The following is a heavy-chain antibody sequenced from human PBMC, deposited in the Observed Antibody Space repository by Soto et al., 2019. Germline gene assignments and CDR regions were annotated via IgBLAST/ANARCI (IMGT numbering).Heavy chain of an antibody. Sequence: ASVKVSCKASGYTFNTYGLSWVRQAPGQGLEWMGWISIYTGNTGYAEKFQGRLTVTRDTSTSTAYMELRSLRSDDTAVYYCARGDPATYVRLPFGYWGQGTLVTVSS. J-gene: IGHJ4*02. CDR3: ARGDPATYVRLPFGY. D-gene: IGHD6-25*01. CDR2: ISIYTGNT. CDR1: GYTFNTYG. V-gene: IGHV1-18*04.